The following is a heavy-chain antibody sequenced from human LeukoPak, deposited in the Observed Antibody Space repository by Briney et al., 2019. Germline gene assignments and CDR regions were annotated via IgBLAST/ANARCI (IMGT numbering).Heavy chain of an antibody. CDR1: GGSISRFY. Sequence: PSETLSLTCTVSGGSISRFYWSWIRQPPGKGLEWIGYIYYTGSTKYNPSLKSRVALSVDKSKNQFSLKLSSVTAADTAVYYCARENIAAAGTVYYYYGMDVWGQGTTVAISS. CDR3: ARENIAAAGTVYYYYGMDV. J-gene: IGHJ6*02. CDR2: IYYTGST. V-gene: IGHV4-59*12. D-gene: IGHD6-13*01.